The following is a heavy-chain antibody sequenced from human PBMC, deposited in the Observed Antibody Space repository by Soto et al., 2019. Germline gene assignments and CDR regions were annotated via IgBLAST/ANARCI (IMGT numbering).Heavy chain of an antibody. CDR3: VRRYSISSLTDY. V-gene: IGHV5-10-1*01. CDR1: GYSFTSYW. D-gene: IGHD6-6*01. Sequence: GESLKISCKGSGYSFTSYWITWVRQMPGKGLEWMGRIDPSNSYTNYSPSFQGHVTISRDTSISTAYLQWNSLKASDTATYYCVRRYSISSLTDYWGQGTLVTFSS. J-gene: IGHJ4*02. CDR2: IDPSNSYT.